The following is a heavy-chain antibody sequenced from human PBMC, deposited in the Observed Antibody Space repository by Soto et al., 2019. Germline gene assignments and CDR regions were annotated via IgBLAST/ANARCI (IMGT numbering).Heavy chain of an antibody. CDR3: ARDARQVLYYFDSSGYPRGYYDGMDV. CDR1: GFTVSSNY. J-gene: IGHJ6*02. CDR2: IYSGGST. D-gene: IGHD3-22*01. V-gene: IGHV3-53*01. Sequence: GGSLRLSCAASGFTVSSNYMSWVRQAPGKGLEWVSVIYSGGSTYYADSEKGRFTISRDNSKNTLYLQMNSLRAEDTAVYYCARDARQVLYYFDSSGYPRGYYDGMDVWGQGTTDTVS.